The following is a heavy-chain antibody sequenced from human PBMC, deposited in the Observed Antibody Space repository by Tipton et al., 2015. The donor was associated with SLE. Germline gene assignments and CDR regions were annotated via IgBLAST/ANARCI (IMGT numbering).Heavy chain of an antibody. CDR1: GGSFSGYY. J-gene: IGHJ5*02. V-gene: IGHV4-34*01. CDR2: INHSGST. D-gene: IGHD5-24*01. CDR3: ARNPGGRWLQRVVVWFDP. Sequence: TLSLTCAVYGGSFSGYYWSWIRQPPGKGLEWIGEINHSGSTNYNPSLKSRVAISVDTSKNQFSLKLSSVTAADTAVYYCARNPGGRWLQRVVVWFDPWGQGTLVTVSS.